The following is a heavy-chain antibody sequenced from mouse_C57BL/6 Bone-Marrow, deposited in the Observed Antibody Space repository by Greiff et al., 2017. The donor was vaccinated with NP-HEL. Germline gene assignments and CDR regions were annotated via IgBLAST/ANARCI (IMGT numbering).Heavy chain of an antibody. CDR2: INPNNGGT. V-gene: IGHV1-22*01. CDR1: GYTFTDYN. D-gene: IGHD6-1*01. CDR3: ARGHNWRLSY. J-gene: IGHJ2*01. Sequence: VQLQQSGPELVKPGASVKMSCKASGYTFTDYNMHWVKQSHGKSLEWIGYINPNNGGTSYIQKFKGKATLTVNKSSSTAYMELRSRTSEDSAVYYWARGHNWRLSYWGQGTTLTVSS.